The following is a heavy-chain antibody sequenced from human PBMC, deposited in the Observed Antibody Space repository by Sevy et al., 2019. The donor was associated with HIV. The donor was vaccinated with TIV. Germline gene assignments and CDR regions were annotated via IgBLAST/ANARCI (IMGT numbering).Heavy chain of an antibody. D-gene: IGHD4-17*01. V-gene: IGHV4-34*01. CDR1: GGTFSGYY. CDR3: ARGGSRRLRRGGWFDP. Sequence: SETLSLTCAVYGGTFSGYYWSWISQPPGKGLEWIGEINHSGSTNYNPSLKSRVTISVDTSKNQFSLKLSSVTAADTAVYYCARGGSRRLRRGGWFDPWGQGTLVTVSS. CDR2: INHSGST. J-gene: IGHJ5*02.